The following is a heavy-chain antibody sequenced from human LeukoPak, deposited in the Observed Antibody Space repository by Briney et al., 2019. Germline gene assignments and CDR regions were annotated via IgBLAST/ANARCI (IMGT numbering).Heavy chain of an antibody. V-gene: IGHV4-4*07. CDR2: IYTRGST. CDR3: ARGRVSSDYGSVWFDP. Sequence: SETLSLTCTVSGGSISSYYWSWIRQPAGKGLEWIRRIYTRGSTNYNHSLKSRVTISVDKSKNQFSLNLSSVTAADTAVYYCARGRVSSDYGSVWFDPWGQGTLVTVSS. CDR1: GGSISSYY. D-gene: IGHD3-10*01. J-gene: IGHJ5*02.